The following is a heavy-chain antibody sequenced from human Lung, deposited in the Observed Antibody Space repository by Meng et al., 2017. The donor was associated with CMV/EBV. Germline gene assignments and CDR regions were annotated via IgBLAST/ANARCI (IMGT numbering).Heavy chain of an antibody. CDR2: IDQDGNEV. D-gene: IGHD3-22*01. J-gene: IGHJ3*02. V-gene: IGHV3-7*01. Sequence: SCAASGFTFSSYWMTWVRRSPGRGLEWVSNIDQDGNEVVYVDSEKGRFSISRDNAKNALNLQMDRLGVEDTAVYYCARDAYDDGGYGAFDIWGQGTXVTVSS. CDR1: GFTFSSYW. CDR3: ARDAYDDGGYGAFDI.